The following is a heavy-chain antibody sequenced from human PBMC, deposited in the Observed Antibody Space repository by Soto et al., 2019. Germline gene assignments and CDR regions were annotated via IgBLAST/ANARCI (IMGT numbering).Heavy chain of an antibody. CDR3: AKDTASGGSPFDY. CDR1: GFTFSNYG. Sequence: QVQLVESGGGVVQPGRSLRLSCAASGFTFSNYGLHWVRQAPGKGLEWVAVISYDGSNKYFADSVKGRSTISRDNSKNTVFLQMNSLRAEDTAVYYCAKDTASGGSPFDYWGLGTLVTVSS. D-gene: IGHD6-19*01. J-gene: IGHJ4*02. V-gene: IGHV3-30*18. CDR2: ISYDGSNK.